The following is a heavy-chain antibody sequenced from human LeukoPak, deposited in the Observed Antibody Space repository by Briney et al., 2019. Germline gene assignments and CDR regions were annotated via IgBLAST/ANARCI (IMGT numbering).Heavy chain of an antibody. Sequence: GGSLRLSCAGSGFTFSNHWMSWIRQAPGKGLEWVANMKHDGSEKYYVDSVEGRFTISRDNAKNSLYLQMNSLRAEDTAVYYCARSLSSGWYYFDYWGQGTLVTVSS. D-gene: IGHD6-19*01. CDR2: MKHDGSEK. J-gene: IGHJ4*02. CDR1: GFTFSNHW. V-gene: IGHV3-7*01. CDR3: ARSLSSGWYYFDY.